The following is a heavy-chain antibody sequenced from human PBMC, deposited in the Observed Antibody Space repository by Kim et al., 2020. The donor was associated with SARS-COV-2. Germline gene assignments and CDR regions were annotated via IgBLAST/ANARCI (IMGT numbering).Heavy chain of an antibody. Sequence: ASVKVSCKASGYSFTSYALNWVRRAPGQGLEWMGWINTNTGNPTYAQGFTGRFVFSLDTSVSTAYLQISSLKAEDTAVYYCARVDSSGWFNFDPWGQGTLVTVSS. CDR2: INTNTGNP. CDR3: ARVDSSGWFNFDP. CDR1: GYSFTSYA. D-gene: IGHD6-19*01. J-gene: IGHJ5*02. V-gene: IGHV7-4-1*02.